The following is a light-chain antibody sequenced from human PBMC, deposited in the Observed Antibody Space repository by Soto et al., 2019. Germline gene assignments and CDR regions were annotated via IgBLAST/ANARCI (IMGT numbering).Light chain of an antibody. CDR3: QLYGSSPPRT. CDR1: QSVSNN. V-gene: IGKV3D-15*01. Sequence: EIVMTQSPATLSVSPGERATLSCRASQSVSNNLAWYQQKPGQAPRLLIYGASTRATGIPARFSGSGSGTEFTLTIARLEPEDFAVYYCQLYGSSPPRTFGQGTKVESK. J-gene: IGKJ1*01. CDR2: GAS.